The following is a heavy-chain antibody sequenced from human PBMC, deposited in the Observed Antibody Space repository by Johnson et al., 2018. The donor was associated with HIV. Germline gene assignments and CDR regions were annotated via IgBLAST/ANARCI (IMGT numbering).Heavy chain of an antibody. CDR3: ARGRGELLGGAFDI. Sequence: VQVLESGGRVVQPGRSLRLSCAASGFTFNSYGMHWVRQAPGKGLEWVAVIWYDGTNKYYADSVKGRFTISRDNSKNTLYLQMNSLRTEDTAVYYCARGRGELLGGAFDIWGQGTMVTVSS. D-gene: IGHD1-26*01. V-gene: IGHV3-33*01. CDR2: IWYDGTNK. CDR1: GFTFNSYG. J-gene: IGHJ3*02.